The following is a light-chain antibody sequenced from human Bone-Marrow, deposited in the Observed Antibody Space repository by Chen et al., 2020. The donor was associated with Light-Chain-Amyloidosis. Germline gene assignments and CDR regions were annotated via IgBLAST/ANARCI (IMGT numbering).Light chain of an antibody. CDR1: NIGSTS. Sequence: SYVLTQPSSVSVAPGQTATIACGGNNIGSTSVHWYQQTPGQAPLLVGYDDSDRPSGIPERLSGYNSGNAATLTISRVEAGDEADYYCQVWDRSSDRPVFGGGTKLTVL. V-gene: IGLV3-21*02. CDR2: DDS. J-gene: IGLJ3*02. CDR3: QVWDRSSDRPV.